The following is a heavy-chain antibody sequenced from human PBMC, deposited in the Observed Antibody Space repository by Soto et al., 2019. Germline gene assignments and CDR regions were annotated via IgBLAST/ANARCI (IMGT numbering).Heavy chain of an antibody. D-gene: IGHD2-2*01. Sequence: EVQLLESGGALVQPGGSRRPSGAASGFTFSNNAMNWVRQAPGKGLEWVSTISDSGSTYYADSVKGRFTISRDNSKNTLYLQMNSLRAEDTAVYYCARDPGGHYCTSTSCLYFFDHWGQGTLVIVSS. V-gene: IGHV3-23*01. J-gene: IGHJ4*02. CDR3: ARDPGGHYCTSTSCLYFFDH. CDR2: ISDSGST. CDR1: GFTFSNNA.